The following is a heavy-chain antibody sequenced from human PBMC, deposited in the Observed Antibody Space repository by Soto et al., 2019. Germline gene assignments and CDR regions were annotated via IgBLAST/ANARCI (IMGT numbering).Heavy chain of an antibody. CDR1: GGSISSGGYS. D-gene: IGHD4-17*01. V-gene: IGHV4-30-2*01. CDR2: IYHSGST. J-gene: IGHJ4*02. Sequence: QLQLQESGSGLVKPSQTLSLTCAVSGGSISSGGYSWSWIRQPPGKGLEWIGYIYHSGSTYYNPSLKSRXXIXVXXSKNQFSLKLSSVTAADTAVYYCARGFYGDYGFDYWGQGTLVTVSS. CDR3: ARGFYGDYGFDY.